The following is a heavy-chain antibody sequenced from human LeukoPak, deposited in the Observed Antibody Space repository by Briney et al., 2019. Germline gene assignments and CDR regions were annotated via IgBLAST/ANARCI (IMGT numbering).Heavy chain of an antibody. D-gene: IGHD4-17*01. CDR1: GYRFTSYW. V-gene: IGHV5-10-1*01. Sequence: GESLKISCKGSGYRFTSYWISWVRQMPGKGLEWMGRIDPSDSYTNYSPSFQGHVTISADKSISTAYLQWSSLKASDTAMYYCARHGRSDYSPDYWGQGTPVTVSS. CDR2: IDPSDSYT. CDR3: ARHGRSDYSPDY. J-gene: IGHJ4*02.